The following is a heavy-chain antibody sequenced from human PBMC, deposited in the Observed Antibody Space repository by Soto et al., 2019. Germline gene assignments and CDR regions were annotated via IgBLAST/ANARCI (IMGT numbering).Heavy chain of an antibody. V-gene: IGHV4-4*02. CDR1: GGSLSSNDW. Sequence: QVQLQESGPGLVKPSGTLSLTCAVSGGSLSSNDWWSWVRQPPGKGLEWIGEIFHSGSTNYNPSLTSRVTISVDKSKNQFSLQLRSVTAADMAVYYCAARGWGGFGRWGQGTLVTVSS. J-gene: IGHJ4*02. D-gene: IGHD3-3*01. CDR2: IFHSGST. CDR3: AARGWGGFGR.